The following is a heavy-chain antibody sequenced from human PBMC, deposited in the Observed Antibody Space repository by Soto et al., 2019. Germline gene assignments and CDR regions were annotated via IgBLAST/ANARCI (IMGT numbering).Heavy chain of an antibody. D-gene: IGHD3-22*01. J-gene: IGHJ1*01. CDR3: ARKYHYDSSGYYYAEYFQH. CDR1: GFTFSNYA. CDR2: ISSDGSNT. V-gene: IGHV3-30-3*01. Sequence: QVQLVESGGGVVQPGRSLRLSCAASGFTFSNYAMHWVRQAPGKGLEWVSVISSDGSNTYYADSVKGRFTISRDNSKNTVYLQMNSLRAEDTAVYYCARKYHYDSSGYYYAEYFQHWGQGTLVTVSS.